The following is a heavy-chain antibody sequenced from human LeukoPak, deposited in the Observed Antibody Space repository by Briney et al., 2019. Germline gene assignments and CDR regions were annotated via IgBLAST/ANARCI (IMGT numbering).Heavy chain of an antibody. Sequence: ASVKVSCKASGYSFTIYYMHWVRQAPGQGRERMGIINPSGGSTSYPQKFQGRVTMTRHMSTSTVYMELSSLRSEHTAVYYCARDQVGASLDSWGQGTLVTVSS. D-gene: IGHD1-26*01. CDR2: INPSGGST. V-gene: IGHV1-46*01. J-gene: IGHJ4*02. CDR1: GYSFTIYY. CDR3: ARDQVGASLDS.